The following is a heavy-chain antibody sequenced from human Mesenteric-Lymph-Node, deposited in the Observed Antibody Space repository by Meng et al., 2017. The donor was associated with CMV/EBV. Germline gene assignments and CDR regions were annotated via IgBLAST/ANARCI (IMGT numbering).Heavy chain of an antibody. CDR3: AKDRMEQLVPLYYYYGMDV. D-gene: IGHD6-6*01. CDR2: ISSSSSYI. V-gene: IGHV3-21*04. Sequence: GESLKISCAASGFTFSSYSMNWVRQAPGKGLEWVSSISSSSSYIYYADSVKGRFTISRDNAKNSLYLQMNSLRAEDTAVYYCAKDRMEQLVPLYYYYGMDVWGQGTTVTVSS. J-gene: IGHJ6*02. CDR1: GFTFSSYS.